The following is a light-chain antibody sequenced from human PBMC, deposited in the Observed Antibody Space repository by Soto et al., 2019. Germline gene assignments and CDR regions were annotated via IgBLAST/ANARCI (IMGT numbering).Light chain of an antibody. J-gene: IGKJ1*01. CDR3: QQYNIYST. V-gene: IGKV1-5*01. CDR1: QRISTW. Sequence: DIQMTQSPSTLAAPVGDRVTITCRASQRISTWLAWYQQKPGKDPKLLIYDASSLQSGVPSRFSGSGSGTEFTLTISSLQPDDFATYYCQQYNIYSTFGQGTKVDI. CDR2: DAS.